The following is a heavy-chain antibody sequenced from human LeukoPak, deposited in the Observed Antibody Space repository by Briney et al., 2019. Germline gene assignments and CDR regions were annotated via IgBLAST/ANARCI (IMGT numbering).Heavy chain of an antibody. D-gene: IGHD2-15*01. CDR2: ISYDGSNK. CDR3: ARGYYYLSIVVVVAATDLDAFDI. J-gene: IGHJ3*02. CDR1: GFTFNSYA. Sequence: GGSLRLSCAASGFTFNSYAMHWVRQAPGKGLEWVAVISYDGSNKYYADSVKGRFTISRDNSKNTLYLQMNSLRAEDTAVYYCARGYYYLSIVVVVAATDLDAFDIWGQGTMVTVSS. V-gene: IGHV3-30-3*01.